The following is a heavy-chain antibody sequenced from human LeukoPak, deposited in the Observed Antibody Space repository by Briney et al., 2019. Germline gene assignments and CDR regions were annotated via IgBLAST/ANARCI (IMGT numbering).Heavy chain of an antibody. CDR1: GYTFTGYY. D-gene: IGHD3/OR15-3a*01. CDR2: INPNSGGT. V-gene: IGHV1-2*02. CDR3: ARGRRTEANLDY. J-gene: IGHJ4*02. Sequence: ASVKVSCKASGYTFTGYYMHWVRQAPGQGLEWMGWINPNSGGTNYAQKFLGRVTMTRDTSISTAYMVLSRLRSDDTAVYYCARGRRTEANLDYWGQGTLVTVPS.